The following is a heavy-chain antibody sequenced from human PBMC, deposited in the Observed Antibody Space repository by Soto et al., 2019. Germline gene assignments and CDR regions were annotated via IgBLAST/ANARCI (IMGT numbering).Heavy chain of an antibody. CDR3: ATYGDVVRPGLGH. V-gene: IGHV3-53*02. J-gene: IGHJ1*01. Sequence: EVQLVETGGGLIQPGGSLRLSCAASGFTVNGNYMTWVRQAPGTGLEWVSVIYSGGSTYYADSVKGRFTISRDNSKNTVYLHVNSLRAEDTAVYYCATYGDVVRPGLGHWGQGTLVTVSS. CDR2: IYSGGST. D-gene: IGHD3-10*01. CDR1: GFTVNGNY.